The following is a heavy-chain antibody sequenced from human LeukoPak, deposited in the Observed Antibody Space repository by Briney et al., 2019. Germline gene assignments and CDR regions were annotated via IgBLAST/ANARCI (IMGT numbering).Heavy chain of an antibody. Sequence: GRSLKLSCAASGFTFSSYGMHWVRQAPGKGLEWVAVISYDGSNKYYADSVKGRFTVSRDNSKNTLYLQMNSLRAGDTAVYYCARVGGAAHYWGQGTLVTVSS. CDR3: ARVGGAAHY. J-gene: IGHJ4*02. CDR1: GFTFSSYG. CDR2: ISYDGSNK. V-gene: IGHV3-30*03. D-gene: IGHD3-16*01.